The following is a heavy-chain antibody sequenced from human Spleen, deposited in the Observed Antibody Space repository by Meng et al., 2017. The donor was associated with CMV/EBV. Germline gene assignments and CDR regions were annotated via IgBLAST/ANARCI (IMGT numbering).Heavy chain of an antibody. CDR1: GFTFNNYA. Sequence: GESLKISCAASGFTFNNYAMSWVRQAPGKGPEWVSAISGSGESTYYADSVKGRFIISRDNSKNTLYLQMNSLRAEDTAVYYCAREAGNWGQGTLVTVSS. CDR2: ISGSGEST. CDR3: AREAGN. J-gene: IGHJ4*02. V-gene: IGHV3-23*01.